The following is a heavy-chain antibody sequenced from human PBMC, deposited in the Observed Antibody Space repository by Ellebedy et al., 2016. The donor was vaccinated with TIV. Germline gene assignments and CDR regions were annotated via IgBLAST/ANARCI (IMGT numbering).Heavy chain of an antibody. J-gene: IGHJ4*02. CDR1: GYTFTSYG. V-gene: IGHV1-18*01. Sequence: ASVKVSXKASGYTFTSYGISWVRQAPGQGLEWMGWISAYNGNTNYAQKLQGRVTMTTDTSTSTAYMELRSLRSDDTAVYYCAKSDFDWLPGLYWGQGTLVTVSS. CDR3: AKSDFDWLPGLY. D-gene: IGHD3-9*01. CDR2: ISAYNGNT.